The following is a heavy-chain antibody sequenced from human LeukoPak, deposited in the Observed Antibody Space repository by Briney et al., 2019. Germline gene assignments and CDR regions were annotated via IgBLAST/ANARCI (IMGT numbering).Heavy chain of an antibody. V-gene: IGHV1-18*01. J-gene: IGHJ6*02. CDR2: ISAYNGNT. CDR1: GYTFTSYG. D-gene: IGHD2-2*01. CDR3: AGDWAYCSSTSCYLYYYYGMDV. Sequence: EASVKVSCKASGYTFTSYGISWVRQAPGQGLEWMGWISAYNGNTNYAQKLQGRVTMTTDTSTSTAYMELRSLRSDDTAVYYCAGDWAYCSSTSCYLYYYYGMDVWGQGTTVTVSS.